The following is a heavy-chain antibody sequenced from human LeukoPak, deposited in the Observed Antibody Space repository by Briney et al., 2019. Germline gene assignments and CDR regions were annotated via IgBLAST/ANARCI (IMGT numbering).Heavy chain of an antibody. CDR1: GFTLSSYG. J-gene: IGHJ4*02. V-gene: IGHV3-33*06. Sequence: PGRSLRLSCAASGFTLSSYGMHWVRQAPGKGLEWVAVIWYDGSNKYYAGSVKGRFTISRDNSKNTLYLQMNSLRAEDTAVYYCAKDQGVTPPFDYWGQGTLVTVSS. CDR3: AKDQGVTPPFDY. D-gene: IGHD4-23*01. CDR2: IWYDGSNK.